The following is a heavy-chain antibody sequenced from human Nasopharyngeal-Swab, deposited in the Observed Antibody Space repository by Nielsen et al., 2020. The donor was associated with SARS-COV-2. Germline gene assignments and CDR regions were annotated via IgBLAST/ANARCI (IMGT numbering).Heavy chain of an antibody. CDR2: ISGSGGST. Sequence: GGSLRLSCAASGFTFSSYAMSWVRQAPGRGLEWVSAISGSGGSTYYADSVKGRFTISRDNSKNTLDLQMNSLRAEDTAVYYCAKDGGIAVAGWFDPWGQGILVTSPQ. J-gene: IGHJ5*02. CDR3: AKDGGIAVAGWFDP. D-gene: IGHD6-19*01. CDR1: GFTFSSYA. V-gene: IGHV3-23*01.